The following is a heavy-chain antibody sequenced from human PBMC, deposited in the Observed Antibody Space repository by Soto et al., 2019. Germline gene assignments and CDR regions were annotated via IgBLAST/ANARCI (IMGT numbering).Heavy chain of an antibody. J-gene: IGHJ5*02. D-gene: IGHD1-26*01. V-gene: IGHV3-23*01. CDR3: AKNQGVELVPLATVDWFDP. CDR2: ISGSGFKK. Sequence: GGSLRLSCAASGFIFENFGMSWVRQAPGKGLEWISSISGSGFKKYYADSVKGRFTISRDNSKSTVYLELNNLSAEDTAVYHCAKNQGVELVPLATVDWFDPWGQGSVGTVSA. CDR1: GFIFENFG.